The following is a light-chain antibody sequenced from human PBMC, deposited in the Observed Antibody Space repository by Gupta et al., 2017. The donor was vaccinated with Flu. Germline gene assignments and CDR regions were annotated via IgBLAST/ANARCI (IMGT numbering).Light chain of an antibody. CDR1: RSSANN. Sequence: AATPLVSPGESAHPSCRASRSSANNVSWFQKRPGEATRLLIDGASTRGTTIQARCGGRGAGKEGMTTSRSLQYEDVAVYYCQQYNKGYMTFGPGTKVEVK. CDR2: GAS. J-gene: IGKJ1*01. CDR3: QQYNKGYMT. V-gene: IGKV3-15*01.